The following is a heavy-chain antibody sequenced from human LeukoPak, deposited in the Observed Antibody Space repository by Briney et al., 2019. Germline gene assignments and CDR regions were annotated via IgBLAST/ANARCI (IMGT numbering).Heavy chain of an antibody. CDR3: ARAEGLGDLQFDP. CDR1: GGSISSGGYY. CDR2: IYYSGST. V-gene: IGHV4-61*08. D-gene: IGHD3-10*01. Sequence: SETLSLTCTVSGGSISSGGYYWSWIRQHPGKGLEWIGYIYYSGSTNYNPSLKSRVTISVDTSKNQFSLKLSSVTAADTAVYYCARAEGLGDLQFDPWGQGTLVTVSS. J-gene: IGHJ5*02.